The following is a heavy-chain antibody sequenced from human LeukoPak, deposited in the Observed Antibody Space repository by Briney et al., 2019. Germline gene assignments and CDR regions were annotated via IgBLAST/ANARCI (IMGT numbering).Heavy chain of an antibody. CDR1: GGSFSGYY. Sequence: SETLSLTCAVYGGSFSGYYWSWIRQPPGKGLEWIGEINHSGSTNYNPSLKSRVTISVDTSKNQFSLKLSSVTAADTAVYYCARPMVRGVPSWFDPWGQGTLVTVSS. CDR2: INHSGST. V-gene: IGHV4-34*01. J-gene: IGHJ5*02. CDR3: ARPMVRGVPSWFDP. D-gene: IGHD3-10*01.